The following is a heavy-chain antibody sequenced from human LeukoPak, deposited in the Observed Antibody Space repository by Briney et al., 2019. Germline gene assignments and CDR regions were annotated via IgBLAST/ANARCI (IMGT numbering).Heavy chain of an antibody. D-gene: IGHD6-19*01. CDR3: ATHMGSSAWHYFDY. CDR1: GFTFSSYA. V-gene: IGHV3-23*01. J-gene: IGHJ4*02. Sequence: GGSLRLSCAASGFTFSSYAMSWVRQATRKGLEWVSVVSGSGSSTDYADSVKGRFTISRDNSKNTLYLQMSSLRAEDTAVYYCATHMGSSAWHYFDYWGQGTLVTVSS. CDR2: VSGSGSST.